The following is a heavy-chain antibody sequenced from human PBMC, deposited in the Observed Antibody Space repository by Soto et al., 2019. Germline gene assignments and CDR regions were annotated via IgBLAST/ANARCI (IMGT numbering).Heavy chain of an antibody. Sequence: QLQLQESGSELVKPSQTLSLTCAVSGGSISSGGYSWSWIRQPPGKGLEWIGYIYHSGSTYYNPSLKSRVTISVDRSKNQFSLKLSSVTAADTAVYYCASSHAGAHITAAVHWGQGTLVTVSS. J-gene: IGHJ4*02. CDR3: ASSHAGAHITAAVH. CDR2: IYHSGST. CDR1: GGSISSGGYS. D-gene: IGHD6-13*01. V-gene: IGHV4-30-2*01.